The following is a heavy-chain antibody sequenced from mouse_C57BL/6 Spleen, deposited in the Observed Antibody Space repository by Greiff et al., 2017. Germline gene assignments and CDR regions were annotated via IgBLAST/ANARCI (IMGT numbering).Heavy chain of an antibody. CDR2: INPNNGGT. V-gene: IGHV1-26*01. Sequence: EVQLQQSGPELVKPGASVKISCKASGYTFTDYYMNWVKQSHGKSLEWIGDINPNNGGTSYNQKFKGKATLTVAKSSSTAYMELRSLTSEDSAVYYCARLDLFITTVSDAMDYWGQGTSVTVSS. CDR1: GYTFTDYY. D-gene: IGHD1-1*01. J-gene: IGHJ4*01. CDR3: ARLDLFITTVSDAMDY.